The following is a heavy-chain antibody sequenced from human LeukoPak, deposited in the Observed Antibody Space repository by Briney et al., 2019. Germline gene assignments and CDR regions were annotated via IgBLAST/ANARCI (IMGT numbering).Heavy chain of an antibody. Sequence: GESLKISCAASGFTFRNYWMHWVRQAPGKGLVWVSRINVDGSRTNYADSVKGRFTISRDNAKNTLYLQMNSLRAEDTAVYYCASTSGTYQFDPWGQGTLVTVSS. D-gene: IGHD1-26*01. V-gene: IGHV3-74*01. J-gene: IGHJ5*02. CDR1: GFTFRNYW. CDR2: INVDGSRT. CDR3: ASTSGTYQFDP.